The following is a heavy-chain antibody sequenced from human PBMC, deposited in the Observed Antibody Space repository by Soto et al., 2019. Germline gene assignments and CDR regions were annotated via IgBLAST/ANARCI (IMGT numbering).Heavy chain of an antibody. V-gene: IGHV3-7*01. CDR1: GFTFSSHW. D-gene: IGHD6-13*01. CDR2: IKQDGSEE. CDR3: ARIAASGRGWDV. J-gene: IGHJ6*02. Sequence: EVQLVESGGGLVQPGGSLRLSCVDSGFTFSSHWMSWVRQAPVKGLEWVGNIKQDGSEENYVDSVKGRFTISRDNAKNSMYQQMNSLRAEDTAVYYCARIAASGRGWDVWGQGTTVVVSS.